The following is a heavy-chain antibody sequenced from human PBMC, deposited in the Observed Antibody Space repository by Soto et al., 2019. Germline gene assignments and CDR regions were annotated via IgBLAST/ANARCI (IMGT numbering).Heavy chain of an antibody. Sequence: SLRLSCAASGFTFSSDSRNWGRQAPGKGLEWVSSISSSSSYIYYADSVKGRFTISRDNAKNSLYLQMNSLRAEDTAVYYCAALSLYSSSSDAFDIWGQGTMVTV. CDR2: ISSSSSYI. D-gene: IGHD6-13*01. V-gene: IGHV3-21*01. CDR1: GFTFSSDS. CDR3: AALSLYSSSSDAFDI. J-gene: IGHJ3*02.